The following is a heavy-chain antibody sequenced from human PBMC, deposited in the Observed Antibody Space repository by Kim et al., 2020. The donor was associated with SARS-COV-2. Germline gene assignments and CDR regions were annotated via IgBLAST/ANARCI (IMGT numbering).Heavy chain of an antibody. CDR2: ISSSSSTI. Sequence: GGSLRLSCAASGFTFSSYSMNWVRQAPGKGLEWVSYISSSSSTISYAESVKGRFTMSRDNAKNSLYLQMNSLKDEDTAVYYCARDKEWAFDYWGQGTLVTVSS. D-gene: IGHD1-26*01. CDR1: GFTFSSYS. J-gene: IGHJ4*02. CDR3: ARDKEWAFDY. V-gene: IGHV3-48*02.